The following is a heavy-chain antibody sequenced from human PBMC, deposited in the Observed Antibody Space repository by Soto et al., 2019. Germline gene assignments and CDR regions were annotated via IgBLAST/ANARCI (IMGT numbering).Heavy chain of an antibody. CDR1: GGTFSSYA. J-gene: IGHJ4*02. CDR3: ARAGSGWSEQYYFDY. V-gene: IGHV1-69*13. D-gene: IGHD6-19*01. Sequence: SVKVSCKASGGTFSSYAISWVRQAPGQGLEWMGGIIPIFGTANYAQKFQGRVTITADESTSTAYMELSSLRSEDTAVYYCARAGSGWSEQYYFDYWGQGTLVTVSS. CDR2: IIPIFGTA.